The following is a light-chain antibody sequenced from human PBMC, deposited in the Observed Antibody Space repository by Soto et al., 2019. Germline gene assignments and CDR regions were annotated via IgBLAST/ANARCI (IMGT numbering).Light chain of an antibody. CDR1: QSIGTY. V-gene: IGKV3-11*01. Sequence: EIVWTQSPATLSLSPGERATLSCRASQSIGTYLAWYQQKPGQAPRLPIYDASNRATGIPARFTGGGSGTDFTLTITSLEPEDFAVYYCQQRNPLTFGGGTKVDIK. CDR2: DAS. CDR3: QQRNPLT. J-gene: IGKJ4*01.